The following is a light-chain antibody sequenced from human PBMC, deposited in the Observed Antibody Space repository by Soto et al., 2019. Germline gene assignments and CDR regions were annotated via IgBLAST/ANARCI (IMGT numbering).Light chain of an antibody. J-gene: IGLJ2*01. V-gene: IGLV2-8*01. CDR1: SSDVGGYNY. Sequence: QSVLTQPPSASGSPGQSVTISCTGTSSDVGGYNYVSWYQQHPGKAPKLMIYEVNKRPSGVPDRFSGSKSGNTASLTVSGLQAEDEADYYWSSYGGSSNLVFGGGTKLTVL. CDR3: SSYGGSSNLV. CDR2: EVN.